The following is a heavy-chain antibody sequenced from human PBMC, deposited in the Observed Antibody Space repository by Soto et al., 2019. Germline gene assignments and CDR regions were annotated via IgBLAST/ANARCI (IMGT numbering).Heavy chain of an antibody. CDR3: ARGSPYYYDSSGYYPGYYGMDV. Sequence: GASVKVSCKASGGTFSSYAISWVRQAPGQGLEWMGGIIPIFGTANYAQEFQGRVTITADESTSTAYMELSSLRSEDTAVYYCARGSPYYYDSSGYYPGYYGMDVWGQGTTVTVSS. CDR1: GGTFSSYA. D-gene: IGHD3-22*01. V-gene: IGHV1-69*13. CDR2: IIPIFGTA. J-gene: IGHJ6*02.